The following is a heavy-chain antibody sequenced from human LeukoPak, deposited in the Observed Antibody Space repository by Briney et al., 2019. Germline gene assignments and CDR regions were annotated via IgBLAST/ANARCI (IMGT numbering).Heavy chain of an antibody. J-gene: IGHJ2*01. CDR1: GFTFSSYG. V-gene: IGHV3-30*18. Sequence: GGSLRLSCAASGFTFSSYGMHWVRQAPGKGLEWVAVISYDGSNKYYADSVKGRFTISRDNSKNTLYLQMNSLRAEDTAIYYCAKTIPYWYFDLWGHGTLVTVSS. CDR3: AKTIPYWYFDL. CDR2: ISYDGSNK. D-gene: IGHD5-24*01.